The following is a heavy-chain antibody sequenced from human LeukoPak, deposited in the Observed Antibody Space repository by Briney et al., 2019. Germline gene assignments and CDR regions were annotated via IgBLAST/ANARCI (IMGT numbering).Heavy chain of an antibody. CDR1: GFTFSNYA. V-gene: IGHV3-64*04. D-gene: IGHD1-14*01. CDR2: ISSNGGST. Sequence: PGGSLRLSCSASGFTFSNYAMHWVRQAPGKGLEYVSSISSNGGSTYYADSVKGRFTISRDNSKNTLYLQMNSLRAEDTAVYYCAKGPDLVTFDYWGQGTLVTVSS. CDR3: AKGPDLVTFDY. J-gene: IGHJ4*02.